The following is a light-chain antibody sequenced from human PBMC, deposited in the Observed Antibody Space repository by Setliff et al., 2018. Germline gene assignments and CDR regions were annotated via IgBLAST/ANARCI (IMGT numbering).Light chain of an antibody. V-gene: IGKV4-1*01. CDR3: QQYYTTPPT. Sequence: DMMMTQSPDSLAVSLGERATINCKSSQSVLYSSSNKNYLAWYQQKPGQPPKLLIYWASTREFGVPDRFSGSGSGTDFTLTITSLQAEDMAVYYCQQYYTTPPTFGQGTKVDIK. J-gene: IGKJ1*01. CDR1: QSVLYSSSNKNY. CDR2: WAS.